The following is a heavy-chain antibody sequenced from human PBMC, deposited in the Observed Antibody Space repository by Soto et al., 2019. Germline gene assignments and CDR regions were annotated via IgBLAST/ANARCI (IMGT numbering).Heavy chain of an antibody. Sequence: LTYTVSGGTLSTCYCACVRQPGGKGLQYTGYIYHSGPTRSNTSLKSRVTMSVDRSKNKFSLRLSSVTAADTAVYYCASYQPLRGYSPSPAYPFDIWCRGRVVT. CDR1: GGTLSTCY. CDR2: IYHSGPT. J-gene: IGHJ3*02. V-gene: IGHV4-59*01. D-gene: IGHD2-21*01. CDR3: ASYQPLRGYSPSPAYPFDI.